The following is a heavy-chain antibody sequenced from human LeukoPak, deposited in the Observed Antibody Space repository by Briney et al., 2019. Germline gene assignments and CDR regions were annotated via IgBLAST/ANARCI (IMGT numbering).Heavy chain of an antibody. CDR3: ARDYTYYYDSSGYSP. CDR2: ISSSGSTI. J-gene: IGHJ5*02. CDR1: GFTFSDYY. D-gene: IGHD3-22*01. Sequence: GGSLRLSCAASGFTFSDYYMSWIRQAPGKGLEWVSYISSSGSTIYYADSAKGRFTISRGNAKNSLYLQMNSLRAEDTAVYYCARDYTYYYDSSGYSPWGQGTLVTVSS. V-gene: IGHV3-11*01.